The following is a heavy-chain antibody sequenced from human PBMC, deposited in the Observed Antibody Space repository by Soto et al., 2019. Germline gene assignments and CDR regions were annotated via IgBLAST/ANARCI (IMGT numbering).Heavy chain of an antibody. V-gene: IGHV1-18*01. Sequence: ASVKVSCKASGYTFTSYGISWVRQAPGQGLEWMGWISAYNGNTNYAQKLQGRVTMTTDTSTSTAYMELRSLRSDDTALYYCARDPSREYYYDSSGYYIHWGQGTLVTVSS. CDR1: GYTFTSYG. CDR3: ARDPSREYYYDSSGYYIH. CDR2: ISAYNGNT. J-gene: IGHJ4*02. D-gene: IGHD3-22*01.